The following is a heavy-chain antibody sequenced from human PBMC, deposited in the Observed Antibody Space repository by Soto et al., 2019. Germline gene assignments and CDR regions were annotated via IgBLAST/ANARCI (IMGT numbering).Heavy chain of an antibody. Sequence: GASVKVSCKASGGTFRSYASSWVRQAPGQGLEWMGGIIPIFGTANYAQKFQGRVTITADESTSTAYTELSSLRSEDTAVYYFASPPYNNDSSGYYFAYWGQGTLVTVSP. CDR1: GGTFRSYA. CDR3: ASPPYNNDSSGYYFAY. CDR2: IIPIFGTA. D-gene: IGHD3-22*01. V-gene: IGHV1-69*13. J-gene: IGHJ4*02.